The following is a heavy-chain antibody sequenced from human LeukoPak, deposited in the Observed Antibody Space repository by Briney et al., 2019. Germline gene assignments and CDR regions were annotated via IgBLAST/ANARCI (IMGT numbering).Heavy chain of an antibody. J-gene: IGHJ4*02. CDR1: GFTFSNYA. CDR3: AKEKQRNFDY. CDR2: ISGSGDST. Sequence: QPGGSPRLSCAASGFTFSNYAMSWVRQAPGKGLEWVSGISGSGDSTYYGDSVKGRFTISRDNSKNTLYLQMNSLRAEDTAVYYCAKEKQRNFDYWGQGTLVTVSS. V-gene: IGHV3-23*01.